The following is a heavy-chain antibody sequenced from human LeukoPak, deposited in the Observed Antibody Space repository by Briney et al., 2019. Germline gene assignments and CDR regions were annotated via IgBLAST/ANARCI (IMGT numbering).Heavy chain of an antibody. V-gene: IGHV1-18*01. D-gene: IGHD3-22*01. Sequence: GASVKVSCKASGYTFTSYGISWVRQAPGQGLEWMGWISAYNGNTNYAQKLQGRVTMTTDTSTGTAYMELRSLRSDDTAVYYCARDFGATYYYDSSGPPTGDYWGQGTLVTVSS. J-gene: IGHJ4*02. CDR2: ISAYNGNT. CDR3: ARDFGATYYYDSSGPPTGDY. CDR1: GYTFTSYG.